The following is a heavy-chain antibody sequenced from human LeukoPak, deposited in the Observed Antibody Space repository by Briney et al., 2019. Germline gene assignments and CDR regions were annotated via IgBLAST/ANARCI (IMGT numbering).Heavy chain of an antibody. J-gene: IGHJ4*02. V-gene: IGHV1-18*01. Sequence: SVTVSFNACGYTFTNYCITWVRQAPGQALECMGWISAYNGNTSYAQKFQGRVTMTPDTSTTTAYMELRSLRSDDTAVYYCARGVGQTTGTTGGYYFDFWGQGTLVTVSS. CDR1: GYTFTNYC. D-gene: IGHD1-1*01. CDR3: ARGVGQTTGTTGGYYFDF. CDR2: ISAYNGNT.